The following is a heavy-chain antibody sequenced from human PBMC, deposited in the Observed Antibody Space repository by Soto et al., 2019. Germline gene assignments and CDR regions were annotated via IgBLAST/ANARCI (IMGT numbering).Heavy chain of an antibody. J-gene: IGHJ4*02. D-gene: IGHD1-1*01. V-gene: IGHV3-30-3*01. CDR3: ARDGNWNYVDY. CDR1: GFTFSSYA. CDR2: ISYDGSNK. Sequence: QVQLVESGGGVVQPGRSLRLSCAASGFTFSSYAMHWVRQAPGQGLEWVAVISYDGSNKYYADSVKGRFTISRDNSKNTLYLQMNSLRAEDTAVYYCARDGNWNYVDYWGQGTLVTVSS.